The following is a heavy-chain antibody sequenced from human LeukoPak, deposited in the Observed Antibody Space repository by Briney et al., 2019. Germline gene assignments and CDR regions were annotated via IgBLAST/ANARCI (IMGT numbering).Heavy chain of an antibody. CDR3: ARHTLDNSGYYYVGF. Sequence: SETLSLTCTVSGGSISPFHWSWVRQTPGKALEWIGYVYYTGATDYTPSLRGRVTISLDTSGSQFSLKLGSVTAADTAIYFCARHTLDNSGYYYVGFWGQGTLVTVSS. J-gene: IGHJ4*02. CDR1: GGSISPFH. CDR2: VYYTGAT. D-gene: IGHD3-22*01. V-gene: IGHV4-59*08.